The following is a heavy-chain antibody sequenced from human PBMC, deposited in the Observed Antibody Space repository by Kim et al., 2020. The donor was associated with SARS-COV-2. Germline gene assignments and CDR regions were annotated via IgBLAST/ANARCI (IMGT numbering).Heavy chain of an antibody. V-gene: IGHV3-30*18. J-gene: IGHJ5*02. CDR3: AKDGGYSGIYLGWFDP. Sequence: GGSLRLSCEASGFTFSDSGMHWVRQAPGKGLEWLGVISDDGSRRFYADSARGRFTISRDNSKDTLYLDLDSLQIDDTAVYYCAKDGGYSGIYLGWFDPWGQGTLVTVSS. CDR2: ISDDGSRR. CDR1: GFTFSDSG. D-gene: IGHD1-26*01.